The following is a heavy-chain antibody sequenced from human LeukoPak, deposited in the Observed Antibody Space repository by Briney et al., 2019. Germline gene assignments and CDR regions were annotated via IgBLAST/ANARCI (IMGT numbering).Heavy chain of an antibody. V-gene: IGHV1-2*02. Sequence: GASVKVSCKASGYTFTGYYMHWVRQAPGQGLEWMGWINPNSGGTNYAQKFQGRVTMTRDTSISTAYMELSRLRSDDTAVYYCARGGPHDYGDHEDWFDPWGQGTLVTVSS. CDR1: GYTFTGYY. D-gene: IGHD4-17*01. CDR2: INPNSGGT. J-gene: IGHJ5*02. CDR3: ARGGPHDYGDHEDWFDP.